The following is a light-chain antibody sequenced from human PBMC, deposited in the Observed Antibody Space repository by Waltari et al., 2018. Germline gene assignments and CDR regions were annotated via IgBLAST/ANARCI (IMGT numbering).Light chain of an antibody. CDR3: QQYNDWPLP. CDR2: GAS. J-gene: IGKJ5*01. Sequence: EIVMTQSPATLSVSPGERATLSCRASQSVSRNVAWYQQKPGQAPRLLIYGASTRATGIPARFSGIGSVTEFTLTISSLQSEDFAVYYCQQYNDWPLPFGQGTRLDIK. CDR1: QSVSRN. V-gene: IGKV3-15*01.